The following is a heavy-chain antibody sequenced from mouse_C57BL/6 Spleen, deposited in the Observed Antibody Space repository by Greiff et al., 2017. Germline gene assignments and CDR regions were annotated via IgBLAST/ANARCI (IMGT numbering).Heavy chain of an antibody. CDR1: GFSLTSYG. CDR3: AKTYYDAWFAY. J-gene: IGHJ3*01. V-gene: IGHV2-3*01. CDR2: IWGDGST. Sequence: VQLVESGPGLVAPSQCLSITCTVSGFSLTSYGVSWVRQPPGKGLEWLGVIWGDGSTKYHSAHLSRLSISKDNSKSQVCLKLNSLQTDDTATYYCAKTYYDAWFAYWGQGTRVTVSA. D-gene: IGHD2-4*01.